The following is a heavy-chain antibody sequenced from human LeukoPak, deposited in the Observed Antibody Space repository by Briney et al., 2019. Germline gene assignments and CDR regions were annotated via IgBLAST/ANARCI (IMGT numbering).Heavy chain of an antibody. CDR3: ARMVYSDVGYYSYMDV. J-gene: IGHJ6*03. D-gene: IGHD2-8*01. CDR2: IYPSDSDT. V-gene: IGHV5-51*01. Sequence: GESLKISCKGSGYSFTSYWIGWVRQMPGKGLEWMGSIYPSDSDTRYSPSFQGQVTISADKSISTAYLQWSSLKASDTAIYYCARMVYSDVGYYSYMDVWGKGTTVTISS. CDR1: GYSFTSYW.